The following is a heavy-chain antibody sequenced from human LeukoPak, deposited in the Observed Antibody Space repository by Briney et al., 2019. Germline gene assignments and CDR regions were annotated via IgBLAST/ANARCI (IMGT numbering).Heavy chain of an antibody. CDR1: GFTFSSYT. V-gene: IGHV3-48*01. Sequence: GGSLRLSCAASGFTFSSYTMNWVRQPPGKGLEWVSNIGTSSTTIYYADSVKGRFTISRDNAKNSLYLQMNSLRAEDTAVYYCAKVGVKYSSSWSFDYWGQGTLVTVSS. D-gene: IGHD6-13*01. J-gene: IGHJ4*02. CDR3: AKVGVKYSSSWSFDY. CDR2: IGTSSTTI.